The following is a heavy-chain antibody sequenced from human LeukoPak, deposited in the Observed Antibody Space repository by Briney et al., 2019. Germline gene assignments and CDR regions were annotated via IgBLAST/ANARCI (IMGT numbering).Heavy chain of an antibody. CDR3: ARDGGDDAFDI. V-gene: IGHV3-74*01. CDR1: GFTFSSYW. CDR2: ITSDGSST. D-gene: IGHD3-10*01. J-gene: IGHJ3*02. Sequence: GGSLRVSCAASGFTFSSYWMHWVRQAPGKGLVWVSRITSDGSSTSYADSVKGRFTISRDNAKNTLYLQMNSLRAEDTAVYYCARDGGDDAFDIWGQGTMVTVSS.